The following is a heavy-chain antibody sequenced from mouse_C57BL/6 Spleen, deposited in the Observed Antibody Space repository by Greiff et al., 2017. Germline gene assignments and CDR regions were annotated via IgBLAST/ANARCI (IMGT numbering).Heavy chain of an antibody. CDR2: INPSTGGT. Sequence: EVQLQQSGPELVKPGASVKISCKASGYSFTGYYMNWVKQSPEKSLEWIGEINPSTGGTTYNQKFKAKATLTVDKSSSTAYMQLKSLTSEDSAVYYCARFGDYFDYWGQGTTRTVSS. V-gene: IGHV1-42*01. CDR1: GYSFTGYY. CDR3: ARFGDYFDY. J-gene: IGHJ2*01.